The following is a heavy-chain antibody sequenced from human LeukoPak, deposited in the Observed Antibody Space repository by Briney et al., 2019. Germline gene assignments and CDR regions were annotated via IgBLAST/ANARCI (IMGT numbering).Heavy chain of an antibody. CDR3: ARDLHYYYGMDV. Sequence: GGSLRLSCAASGFAFSSYSMNWVRQAPGKGLEWVSSISSSSSYIYYADPVKGRFTISRDNAKNSLYLQMNSLRAEDTAVYYCARDLHYYYGMDVWGQGTTVTVSS. J-gene: IGHJ6*02. CDR1: GFAFSSYS. CDR2: ISSSSSYI. V-gene: IGHV3-21*01.